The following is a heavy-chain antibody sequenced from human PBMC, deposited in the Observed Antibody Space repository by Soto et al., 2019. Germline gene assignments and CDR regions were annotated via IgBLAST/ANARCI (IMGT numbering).Heavy chain of an antibody. V-gene: IGHV3-13*01. J-gene: IGHJ4*02. CDR2: IGTAGDT. CDR1: LFTFSGFD. D-gene: IGHD2-15*01. Sequence: SLSLSCDASLFTFSGFDMHWVRQPTGKGLEWVSTIGTAGDTYYAVSVKGRFTISRDNAKNSLSLQMNSLRAGDTAVYFCARGQKVGAHSFDYSGQGTQGTVSS. CDR3: ARGQKVGAHSFDY.